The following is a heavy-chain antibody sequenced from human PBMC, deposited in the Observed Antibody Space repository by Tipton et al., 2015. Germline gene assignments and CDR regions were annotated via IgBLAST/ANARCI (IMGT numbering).Heavy chain of an antibody. D-gene: IGHD4-23*01. Sequence: GLVKPSETLSLTCAVSAYSISSDYYWSWIRQPPGKGLEWIGYIQYSGSTNYNPSLKSRVTISVDTSKTQFSLKMSSVTASDTAVYYCARARGRHGGLFDSWGQGILVTVSS. J-gene: IGHJ4*02. V-gene: IGHV4-61*01. CDR2: IQYSGST. CDR1: AYSISSDYY. CDR3: ARARGRHGGLFDS.